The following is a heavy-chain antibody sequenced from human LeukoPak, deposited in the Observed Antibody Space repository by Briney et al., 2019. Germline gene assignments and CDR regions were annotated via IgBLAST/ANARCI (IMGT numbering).Heavy chain of an antibody. Sequence: PGGSLTLSCAASGFTFSDYAMSWVRQAPGKGLEWVSTASYYVGKQYHADSVRGRFTVSRDNSKNTVSLQMSSLRVDDTGFYYCARAGIGADGAGFLCEYWGEGTLVTVSS. CDR1: GFTFSDYA. J-gene: IGHJ4*02. CDR2: ASYYVGKQ. D-gene: IGHD1-1*01. V-gene: IGHV3-23*01. CDR3: ARAGIGADGAGFLCEY.